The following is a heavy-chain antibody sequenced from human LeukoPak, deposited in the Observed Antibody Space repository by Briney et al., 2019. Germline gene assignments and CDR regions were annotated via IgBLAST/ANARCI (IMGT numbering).Heavy chain of an antibody. CDR2: INPSAGST. D-gene: IGHD3-3*01. Sequence: ASVKVSCRASGYTFTSHYMHWVGQAPGQGREGMGIINPSAGSTSYPQKFPGRVTMTRDTSTSTVYMELSSLRSEDTAVYYCAAPGASGFVGNFWSGPLDFWGQGTLVTVSS. CDR1: GYTFTSHY. CDR3: AAPGASGFVGNFWSGPLDF. V-gene: IGHV1-46*01. J-gene: IGHJ4*02.